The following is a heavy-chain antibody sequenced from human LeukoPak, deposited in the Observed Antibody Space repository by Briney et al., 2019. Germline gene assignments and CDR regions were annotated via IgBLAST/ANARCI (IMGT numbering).Heavy chain of an antibody. CDR1: GFTFSSYA. CDR3: AKVLRWLQSTEIDY. J-gene: IGHJ4*02. Sequence: GGSLRLSCAASGFTFSSYAMSWVRQAPGKGLEWVSAISGSGGSTYYADSVKGRFTISRDNSKNTLYLQMNSLRAEDTAVYYCAKVLRWLQSTEIDYWGQGTLVTVSS. D-gene: IGHD5-24*01. CDR2: ISGSGGST. V-gene: IGHV3-23*01.